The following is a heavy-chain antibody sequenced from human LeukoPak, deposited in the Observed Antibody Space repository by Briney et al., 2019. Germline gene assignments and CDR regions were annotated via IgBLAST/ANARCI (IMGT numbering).Heavy chain of an antibody. CDR1: GVTFSNAW. CDR2: IKSKTDGGTT. J-gene: IGHJ3*02. V-gene: IGHV3-15*01. CDR3: TTGVVVVADPTMGAFDI. Sequence: PGGSLRLSCAASGVTFSNAWMSWVRQAPGKGLEWVGRIKSKTDGGTTDYAAPVKGRFTISRDDSKNTLYLQMNSLKTEDTAVYYCTTGVVVVADPTMGAFDIWGQGTMVTVSS. D-gene: IGHD2-15*01.